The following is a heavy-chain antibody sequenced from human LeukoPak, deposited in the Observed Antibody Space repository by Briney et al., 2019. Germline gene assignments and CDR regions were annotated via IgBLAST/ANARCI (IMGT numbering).Heavy chain of an antibody. CDR1: GFTFSSYS. V-gene: IGHV3-33*08. CDR3: ARGNYYGSGSYYPFDY. J-gene: IGHJ4*02. CDR2: IWYDGSNK. D-gene: IGHD3-10*01. Sequence: PGGSLRLSCAASGFTFSSYSMNWVRQAPGKGLEWVAVIWYDGSNKYYADSVKGRFTISRDNSKNTLYLQMNSLRAEDTAVYYCARGNYYGSGSYYPFDYWGQGTLVTVSS.